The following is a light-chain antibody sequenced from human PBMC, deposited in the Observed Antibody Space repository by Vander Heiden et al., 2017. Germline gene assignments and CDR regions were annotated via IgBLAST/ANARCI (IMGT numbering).Light chain of an antibody. J-gene: IGKJ1*01. CDR1: QSVSSNF. V-gene: IGKV3-20*01. CDR3: HQYGSSPWT. CDR2: GAS. Sequence: IVLPQSPGTLSLSPGERATLSCRASQSVSSNFLAWYQEKPGQAPRLRIYGASSRATGIPDTFSGSGSGTDFTLTISRLEPEDFAVYYCHQYGSSPWTFGQGTKVEIK.